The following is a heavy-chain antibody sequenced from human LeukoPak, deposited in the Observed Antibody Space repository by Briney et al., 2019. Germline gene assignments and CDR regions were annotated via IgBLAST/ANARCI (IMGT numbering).Heavy chain of an antibody. V-gene: IGHV3-21*01. CDR1: GFTFSSYS. CDR3: AMGWYGVDY. CDR2: ISSSSSYR. Sequence: PGGSLRLSCAASGFTFSSYSMNWVRQALGKGLEWVSSISSSSSYRYYADSVKGRFTISRDNAKNSLYLQMNSLRAEDTAVYYCAMGWYGVDYWGQGTLVTVSS. D-gene: IGHD3-10*01. J-gene: IGHJ4*02.